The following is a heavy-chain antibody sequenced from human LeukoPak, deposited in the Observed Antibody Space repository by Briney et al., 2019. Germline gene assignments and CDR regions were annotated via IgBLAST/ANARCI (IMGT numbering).Heavy chain of an antibody. CDR3: ARDMDLSSSTMGY. V-gene: IGHV1-69*05. D-gene: IGHD2-2*01. CDR1: GGTFSSYA. CDR2: IIPIFGTA. Sequence: ASVKVSCKASGGTFSSYATSWVRQAPGQGLDWMGRIIPIFGTANYAQKFQGRVTITTDESTSTAYMELSSLRSEDTAVYYCARDMDLSSSTMGYWGQGTLVTVSS. J-gene: IGHJ4*02.